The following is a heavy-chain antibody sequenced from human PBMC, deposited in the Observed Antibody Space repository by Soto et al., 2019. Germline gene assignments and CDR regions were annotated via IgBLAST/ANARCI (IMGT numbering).Heavy chain of an antibody. V-gene: IGHV4-39*01. CDR2: IYYSGST. J-gene: IGHJ4*02. D-gene: IGHD2-2*01. Sequence: SETLSLTCTVSGGSISSSSYYCGCIRQPPGKGLEWIGRIYYSGSTYYNPSLKSRVTISVETSKNQLSLTLSSVTAAGTAVYYCARTYCSSTSCYFDYWGQGTLVTVSS. CDR1: GGSISSSSYY. CDR3: ARTYCSSTSCYFDY.